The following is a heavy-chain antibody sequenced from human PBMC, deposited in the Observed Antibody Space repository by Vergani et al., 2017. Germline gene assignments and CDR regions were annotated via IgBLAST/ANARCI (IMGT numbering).Heavy chain of an antibody. CDR3: ASHEGSDYGDYVRWGWGVRGVEGYFDY. CDR1: GFTFSSYA. J-gene: IGHJ4*02. D-gene: IGHD4-17*01. CDR2: ISGSGGTT. Sequence: EVQVLESGGGLVQPGGSLRLSCAASGFTFSSYAMSWVRQAPGKGLEWVSAISGSGGTTYYADSVKGRFTISRDNSKNTLYLQMNSLRAEDTAVYYCASHEGSDYGDYVRWGWGVRGVEGYFDYLGQGTLVTVSS. V-gene: IGHV3-23*01.